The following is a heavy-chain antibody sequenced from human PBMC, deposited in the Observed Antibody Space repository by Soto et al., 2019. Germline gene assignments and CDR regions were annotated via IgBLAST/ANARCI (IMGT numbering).Heavy chain of an antibody. D-gene: IGHD4-17*01. CDR2: IYYSGGT. V-gene: IGHV4-61*01. Sequence: PSETLSLTCSFSGVSISTSSITSSYWSWIRQSPGKGLEWIGYIYYSGGTNYNPSLRSRLSISVDTSKNLLSLKLSSLTAADTAVYYCASLAYGNYGFFDYWGQGALVTVS. J-gene: IGHJ4*02. CDR1: GVSISTSSITSSY. CDR3: ASLAYGNYGFFDY.